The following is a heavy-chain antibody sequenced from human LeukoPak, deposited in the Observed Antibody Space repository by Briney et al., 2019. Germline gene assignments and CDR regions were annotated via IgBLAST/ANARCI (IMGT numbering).Heavy chain of an antibody. V-gene: IGHV3-30-3*01. CDR1: GFTFSSYA. D-gene: IGHD4-11*01. CDR2: ISYDGSNK. CDR3: ARGPYSNYLGGAFDI. Sequence: GRSLRLSCAASGFTFSSYAMHWVRQAPGKGLEWVAVISYDGSNKYYADSVKGRFTISRDNSKNTLYLQMNSLRAEDTAVYYCARGPYSNYLGGAFDIWGQGTLVTVSS. J-gene: IGHJ4*02.